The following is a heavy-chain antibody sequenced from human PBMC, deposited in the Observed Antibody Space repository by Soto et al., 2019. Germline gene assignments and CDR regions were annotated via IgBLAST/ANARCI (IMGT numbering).Heavy chain of an antibody. CDR1: GFTFSYYN. Sequence: TGGSLRLSCAASGFTFSYYNMYWVRQAPGKGLEWVAVISYDGRSKYYADSVKGRFTISRDNSKNTLYLQMNSLRPEDTAVYSCAKDHDYYDSSGSAFDYWGQGTLVTVSS. CDR2: ISYDGRSK. CDR3: AKDHDYYDSSGSAFDY. V-gene: IGHV3-30-3*01. D-gene: IGHD3-22*01. J-gene: IGHJ4*02.